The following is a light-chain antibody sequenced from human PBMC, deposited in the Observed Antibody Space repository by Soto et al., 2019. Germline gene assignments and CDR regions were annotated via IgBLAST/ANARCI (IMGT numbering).Light chain of an antibody. V-gene: IGKV1-33*01. Sequence: DIQMTQSPSSLSASVGDRVTITCQASHDITSYLNWYQHKPGKAPKLLIYDASSLEAGGPSRFSGSGSGTDFTFTISSLQPEDVATYYCQKCDYLPIFGPGTTVDFK. CDR2: DAS. CDR3: QKCDYLPI. CDR1: HDITSY. J-gene: IGKJ3*01.